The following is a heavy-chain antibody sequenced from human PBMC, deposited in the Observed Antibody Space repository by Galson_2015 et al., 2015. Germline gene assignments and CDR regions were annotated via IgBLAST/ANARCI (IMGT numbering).Heavy chain of an antibody. CDR2: ISYDGSNK. V-gene: IGHV3-30-3*01. D-gene: IGHD6-13*01. CDR1: GFTFSSYA. Sequence: SLRLSCAASGFTFSSYAMHWVRQAPGKGLEWVAVISYDGSNKYYADSVKGRFTISRDNSKNTLYLQMNSLRAEDTAVYYCARDLSGYRRYYYGMDVWGQGTTVTVSS. CDR3: ARDLSGYRRYYYGMDV. J-gene: IGHJ6*02.